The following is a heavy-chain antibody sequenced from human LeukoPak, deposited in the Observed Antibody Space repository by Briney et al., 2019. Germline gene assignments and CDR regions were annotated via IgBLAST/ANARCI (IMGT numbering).Heavy chain of an antibody. CDR1: GYSFTSYW. CDR3: ARRKYYYDSSGYGYYFDY. Sequence: GESLKISCKGSGYSFTSYWIGWVRQMPGKGLEWMGSIYPGDSDTRYSPSFQGQVTISADKSISTAYLQWSSLKASDTAMYYCARRKYYYDSSGYGYYFDYWGQGTLVTVSS. D-gene: IGHD3-22*01. CDR2: IYPGDSDT. J-gene: IGHJ4*02. V-gene: IGHV5-51*01.